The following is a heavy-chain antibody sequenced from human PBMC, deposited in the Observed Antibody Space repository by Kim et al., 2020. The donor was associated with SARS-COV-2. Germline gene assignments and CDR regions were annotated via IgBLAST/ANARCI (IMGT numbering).Heavy chain of an antibody. D-gene: IGHD3-3*01. Sequence: SLKSRVTISVDKSKNQFSLKLSSVTAADTAVYYCARTRGVVTKSDAFDIWGQGTMVTVSS. J-gene: IGHJ3*02. CDR3: ARTRGVVTKSDAFDI. V-gene: IGHV4-4*02.